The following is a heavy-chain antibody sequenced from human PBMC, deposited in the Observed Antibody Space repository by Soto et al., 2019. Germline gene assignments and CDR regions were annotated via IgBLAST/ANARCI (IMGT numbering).Heavy chain of an antibody. V-gene: IGHV3-7*03. D-gene: IGHD1-26*01. Sequence: PWGSLRLSCAASGFTFTTYWMTWVRQAPGKGLEWVANIKQDGSEKFYVGSVRGRFTISRDNAKNSMYLKMNSLRAEDTDVYYCARRSSGRLTTAWETLDWSGQGNLVTVSS. CDR3: ARRSSGRLTTAWETLDW. CDR2: IKQDGSEK. J-gene: IGHJ4*02. CDR1: GFTFTTYW.